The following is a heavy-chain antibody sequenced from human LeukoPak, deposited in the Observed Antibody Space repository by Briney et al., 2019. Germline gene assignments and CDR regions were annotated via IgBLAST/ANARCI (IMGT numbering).Heavy chain of an antibody. CDR1: GGSISSSSYY. V-gene: IGHV4-39*01. D-gene: IGHD4-17*01. CDR2: IYYSGST. J-gene: IGHJ5*02. Sequence: SETLSLTCTVSGGSISSSSYYWGWIRQPPGKGLEWIGNIYYSGSTFYNPSLESRVTISVDTSKNQFSLKLSSVTAADTAVYYCASRTTLTPTFDPWGQGTLVTVSS. CDR3: ASRTTLTPTFDP.